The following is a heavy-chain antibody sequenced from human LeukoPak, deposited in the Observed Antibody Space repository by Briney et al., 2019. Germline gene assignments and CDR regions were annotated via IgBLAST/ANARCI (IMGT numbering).Heavy chain of an antibody. D-gene: IGHD1-7*01. CDR1: GGSFSGYY. CDR2: INHSGST. V-gene: IGHV4-34*01. J-gene: IGHJ4*02. CDR3: ASITGTPTDY. Sequence: SSETLSLTCAVYGGSFSGYYWSWIRQPPGKGLEWIGEINHSGSTNYNPSLKSRVTISVDTSKNQFSLKLSSVTAADTAVYYCASITGTPTDYWGQGTLVTVSS.